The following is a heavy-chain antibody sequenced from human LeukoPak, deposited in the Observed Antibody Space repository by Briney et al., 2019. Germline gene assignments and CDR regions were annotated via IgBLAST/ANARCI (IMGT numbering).Heavy chain of an antibody. CDR3: ARQADYEYYFDY. J-gene: IGHJ4*02. D-gene: IGHD3-16*01. CDR2: IYSDGST. V-gene: IGHV3-66*04. CDR1: GFTVSSNY. Sequence: GGSLRLSCAASGFTVSSNYMSWVRQAPGKGLEWVSVIYSDGSTYYADSVKGRFTISRDNSKNTLYLQMNSLRAEDTAVYYCARQADYEYYFDYWGQGTLVTVSS.